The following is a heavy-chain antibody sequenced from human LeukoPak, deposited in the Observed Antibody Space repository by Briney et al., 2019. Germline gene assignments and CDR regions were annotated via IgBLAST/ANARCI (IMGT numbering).Heavy chain of an antibody. Sequence: AGSLRLYCAASAFTFSSYGMQWLRQAPGLGLEGLAVISYDGSNKYYAQSLKGRFTITTDNSKNTVYMQMSSLRADDTAVYYCAKGQRGTSYRVYYYYMDVWGKGTTVTVSS. V-gene: IGHV3-30*18. CDR2: ISYDGSNK. CDR3: AKGQRGTSYRVYYYYMDV. D-gene: IGHD1-1*01. CDR1: AFTFSSYG. J-gene: IGHJ6*03.